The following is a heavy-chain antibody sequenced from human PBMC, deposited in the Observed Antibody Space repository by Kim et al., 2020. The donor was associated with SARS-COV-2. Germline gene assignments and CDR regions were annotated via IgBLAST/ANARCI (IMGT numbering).Heavy chain of an antibody. CDR3: ARRGRYSVGAFYI. Sequence: ASVKVSCKPSGYTFTSFEFSWVRQAPGQGLQWMGSISGYNGNANYAQNLQDRLTLTTDTSTSTAYMELRSLRSDDTAIYYCARRGRYSVGAFYIWGQGT. CDR2: ISGYNGNA. J-gene: IGHJ3*02. D-gene: IGHD1-26*01. CDR1: GYTFTSFE. V-gene: IGHV1-18*01.